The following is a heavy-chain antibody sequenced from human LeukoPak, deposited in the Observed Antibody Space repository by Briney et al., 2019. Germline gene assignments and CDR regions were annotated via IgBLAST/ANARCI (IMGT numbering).Heavy chain of an antibody. V-gene: IGHV4-38-2*02. CDR1: GYSISSGYY. D-gene: IGHD5-18*01. Sequence: KPSETLSLTCTVSGYSISSGYYWGWIRQPPGKGLEWIGCIYHSGSTYYNPSLKSRVTISVDTSKNWFSLRLTSVTAADTAVYYCARGQKYTYGYTVTELGSRYFDYWGQGTLVTVSS. CDR2: IYHSGST. CDR3: ARGQKYTYGYTVTELGSRYFDY. J-gene: IGHJ4*02.